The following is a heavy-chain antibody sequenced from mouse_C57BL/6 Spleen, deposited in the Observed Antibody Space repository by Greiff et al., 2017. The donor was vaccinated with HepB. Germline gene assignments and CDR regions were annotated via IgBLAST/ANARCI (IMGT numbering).Heavy chain of an antibody. CDR2: IDPSDSYT. CDR1: GYTFTSYW. CDR3: ARTIYYGSSYDYAMDY. V-gene: IGHV1-69*01. J-gene: IGHJ4*01. Sequence: VQLQQSGAELVMPGASVKLSCKASGYTFTSYWMHWVKQRPGQGLEWIGEIDPSDSYTNYNQKFKGKSTLTVDKSSSTAYMQLSSLTSEDSAVYYCARTIYYGSSYDYAMDYWGQGTSVTVSS. D-gene: IGHD1-1*01.